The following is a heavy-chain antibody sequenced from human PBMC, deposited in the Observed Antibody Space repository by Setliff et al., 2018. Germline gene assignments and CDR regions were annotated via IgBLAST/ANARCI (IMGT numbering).Heavy chain of an antibody. CDR3: ARPHGGDYAFDI. D-gene: IGHD3-16*01. V-gene: IGHV4-61*02. Sequence: TLSLTCNVSGGSIISDSYYWTWIRQPAGKGLEWIGRIYAKGGTLEGGTSYSPSLKSRVTISLDTSRSQFSLRLTSVTAADTAVYYCARPHGGDYAFDIWGQGRMVTVSS. CDR2: IYAKGGTLEGGT. J-gene: IGHJ3*02. CDR1: GGSIISDSYY.